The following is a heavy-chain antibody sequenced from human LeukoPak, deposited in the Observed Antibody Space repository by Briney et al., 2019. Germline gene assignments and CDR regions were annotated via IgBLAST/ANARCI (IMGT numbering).Heavy chain of an antibody. D-gene: IGHD6-13*01. CDR3: ARDSSSFSFDY. J-gene: IGHJ4*02. CDR2: IWYDGSNK. CDR1: GFTFSSHG. Sequence: GGSLRLSCAASGFTFSSHGMHWVRQAPGKGLEWVAVIWYDGSNKYYADSVKGRFTISRDNSKNTLYLQMNSLRAEDTAVYYCARDSSSFSFDYWGQGTLVTVSS. V-gene: IGHV3-33*01.